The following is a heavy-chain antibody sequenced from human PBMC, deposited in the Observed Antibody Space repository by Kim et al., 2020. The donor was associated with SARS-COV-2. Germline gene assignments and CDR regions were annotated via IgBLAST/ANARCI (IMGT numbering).Heavy chain of an antibody. CDR2: LYSSGKT. D-gene: IGHD6-13*01. Sequence: SETLSLTCTVSGDSIGSGYSYWSWIRQPAGKGLEWIGRLYSSGKTNYNPSLKRRVTMSIDTSKNQFSLRLTSMTATDTAMYFCAKEGAAAAEREFYFDSWGQGTLVIVSS. CDR1: GDSIGSGYSY. CDR3: AKEGAAAAEREFYFDS. J-gene: IGHJ4*02. V-gene: IGHV4-61*02.